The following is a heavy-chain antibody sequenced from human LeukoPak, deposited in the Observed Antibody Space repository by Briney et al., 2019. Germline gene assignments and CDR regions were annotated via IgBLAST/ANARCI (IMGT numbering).Heavy chain of an antibody. CDR3: AKDHYDMDTFNI. J-gene: IGHJ3*02. Sequence: PGGSLRLSCAASGFTFSSYGMHWVRQAPGRGLEWVTFIRYDGNNKYYGDSVRDRFTISRDNSKNTLYLQMNSLRAEDTAVYYCAKDHYDMDTFNIWGQGTMVTVSS. V-gene: IGHV3-30*02. D-gene: IGHD3-22*01. CDR1: GFTFSSYG. CDR2: IRYDGNNK.